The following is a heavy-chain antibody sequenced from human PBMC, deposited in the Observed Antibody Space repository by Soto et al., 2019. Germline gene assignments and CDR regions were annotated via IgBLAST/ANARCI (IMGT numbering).Heavy chain of an antibody. CDR3: ARGGSGYGTY. J-gene: IGHJ4*01. D-gene: IGHD5-12*01. CDR2: INNDGSYT. V-gene: IGHV3-74*01. CDR1: GFTFSSSW. Sequence: EVQLVESGGGLVQPGGSLRLSCAASGFTFSSSWMHWVRQAPGKGLVWVSRINNDGSYTTYADSMKGRFSISRDNAKNTLYLQMNSLRDEDTAVYYCARGGSGYGTYWGQGTLVTVSS.